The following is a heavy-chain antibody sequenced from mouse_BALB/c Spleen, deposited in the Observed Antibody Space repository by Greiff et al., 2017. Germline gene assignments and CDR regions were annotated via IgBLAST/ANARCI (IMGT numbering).Heavy chain of an antibody. D-gene: IGHD3-1*01. CDR1: GYTFTSYW. CDR2: INPSTGYT. V-gene: IGHV1-7*01. J-gene: IGHJ3*01. CDR3: ARSQYFAY. Sequence: QVQLKESGAELAKPGASVKMSCKASGYTFTSYWMHWVKQRPGQGLEWIGYINPSTGYTEYNQKFKDKATLTADKSSSTAYMQLSSLTSEDSAVYYCARSQYFAYWGQGTLVTVSA.